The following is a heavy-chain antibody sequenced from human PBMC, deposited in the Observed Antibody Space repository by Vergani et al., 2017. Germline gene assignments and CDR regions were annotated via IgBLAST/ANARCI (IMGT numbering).Heavy chain of an antibody. CDR2: VYQSGNP. V-gene: IGHV4-39*01. D-gene: IGHD5-18*01. Sequence: QLQLQESGPGLVRPAETLSLTCTVSKNSISSRSHYWGWIRQSPGRGLEWIGSVYQSGNPFYNPSFKSRVTSSVDTSNVQSSLRLASMAAADTAMYFCARQSAMIISQGHCDYWGQGVLVTVSS. J-gene: IGHJ4*02. CDR1: KNSISSRSHY. CDR3: ARQSAMIISQGHCDY.